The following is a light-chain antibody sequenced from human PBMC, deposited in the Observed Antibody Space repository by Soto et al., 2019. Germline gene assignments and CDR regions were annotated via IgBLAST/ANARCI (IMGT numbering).Light chain of an antibody. V-gene: IGLV1-47*01. CDR1: SSNIGSNY. CDR2: RNN. Sequence: SVLTQPPSASGTPGPRVTISCSGSSSNIGSNYVYWYQQLPGTAPKLLIYRNNQRPSGVPDRFSGSKPGTSASLAISGLRSEDEADYYCAAWDDSLSGYVFGTGTKVTVL. CDR3: AAWDDSLSGYV. J-gene: IGLJ1*01.